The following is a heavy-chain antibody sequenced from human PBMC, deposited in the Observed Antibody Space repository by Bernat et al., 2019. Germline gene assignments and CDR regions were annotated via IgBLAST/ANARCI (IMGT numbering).Heavy chain of an antibody. D-gene: IGHD5-18*01. V-gene: IGHV1-69*01. CDR3: ARVGVAHMAMAEEFDY. J-gene: IGHJ4*02. Sequence: QVQLVQSGAEVKKPGSSVKVSCKASGGTFSSYAISWVRQAPGQGLEWMGGIIPIFGTANYAQKFQGRVTITADEPTSTAYMELSSLRSEDTAVYYCARVGVAHMAMAEEFDYWGQGTLVTVSS. CDR1: GGTFSSYA. CDR2: IIPIFGTA.